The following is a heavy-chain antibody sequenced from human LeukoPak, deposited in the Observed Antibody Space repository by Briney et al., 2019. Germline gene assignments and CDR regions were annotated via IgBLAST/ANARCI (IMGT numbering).Heavy chain of an antibody. V-gene: IGHV3-23*01. CDR1: GFTFRSYA. CDR3: AKAGIQLWFDY. J-gene: IGHJ5*01. CDR2: ISGSGGST. D-gene: IGHD5-18*01. Sequence: GGSLRLSCAASGFTFRSYAMSWVRKAPGKGLEWGSAISGSGGSTYYADSVKGRFTISRDNSKNTLYLQMNCLRAEGTAVYYCAKAGIQLWFDYWGQGTLVTVSS.